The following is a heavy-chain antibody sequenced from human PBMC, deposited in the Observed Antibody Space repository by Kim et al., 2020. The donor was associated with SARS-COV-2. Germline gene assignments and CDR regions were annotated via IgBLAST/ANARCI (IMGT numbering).Heavy chain of an antibody. J-gene: IGHJ4*02. CDR3: ARFRWVGGGYYFDC. V-gene: IGHV3-66*02. Sequence: GGSLRLSCAASGFTVSNNYMSWVRQAPVKGLEWVSVIYSGGTTYYADSVKGRFTVSRDNSKNTLYLQMDSLRAEDTAVYYCARFRWVGGGYYFDCWGQGTLVTVSS. CDR2: IYSGGTT. D-gene: IGHD1-26*01. CDR1: GFTVSNNY.